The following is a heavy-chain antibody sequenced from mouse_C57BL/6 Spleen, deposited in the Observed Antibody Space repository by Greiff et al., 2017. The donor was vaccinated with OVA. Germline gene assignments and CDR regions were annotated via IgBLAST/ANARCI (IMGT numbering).Heavy chain of an antibody. CDR1: GFTFSDYG. V-gene: IGHV5-17*01. D-gene: IGHD2-5*01. CDR2: ISRGSSTT. Sequence: EVLLVESGGGLVKPGGSLKLSCAASGFTFSDYGMHWVRQTPGKGLEWVAYISRGSSTTYYADTVKGRFTISRDNTKNTLFLQMTSLKSEDTSMYYCARPSDSNYPAWFAYWGQGTLVTVSA. J-gene: IGHJ3*01. CDR3: ARPSDSNYPAWFAY.